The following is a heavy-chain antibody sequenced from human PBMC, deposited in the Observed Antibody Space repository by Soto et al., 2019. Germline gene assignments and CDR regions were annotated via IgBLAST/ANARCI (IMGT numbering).Heavy chain of an antibody. J-gene: IGHJ6*02. CDR3: ATTRVGPCSXSICFRRTFDGMDV. Sequence: GGSLRLSCAASGFTISNYGMHWVRQAPGKGLEWVAVISYDGTITYYADSVKGRFTISRDNSKNTLYLQMNSLRTEDTAVYYCATTRVGPCSXSICFRRTFDGMDVPGPAPTVTVSS. V-gene: IGHV3-30-3*01. D-gene: IGHD2-2*01. CDR1: GFTISNYG. CDR2: ISYDGTIT.